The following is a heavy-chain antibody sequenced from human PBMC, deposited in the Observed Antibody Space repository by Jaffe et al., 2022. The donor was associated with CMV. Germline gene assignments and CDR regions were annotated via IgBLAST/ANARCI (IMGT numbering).Heavy chain of an antibody. CDR1: GGSFSGYY. CDR3: ARGERVCSSTSCYSHNWFDP. CDR2: INHSGST. V-gene: IGHV4-34*01. D-gene: IGHD2-2*01. Sequence: QVQLQQWGAGLLKPSETLSLTCAVYGGSFSGYYWSWIRQPPGKGLEWIGEINHSGSTNYNPSLKSRVTISVDTSKNQFSLKLSSVTAADTAVYYCARGERVCSSTSCYSHNWFDPWGQGTLVTVSS. J-gene: IGHJ5*02.